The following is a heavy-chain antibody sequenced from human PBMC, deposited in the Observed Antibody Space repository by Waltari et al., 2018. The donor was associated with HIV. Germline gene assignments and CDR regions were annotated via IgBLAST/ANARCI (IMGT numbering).Heavy chain of an antibody. CDR1: GFTFSNYA. V-gene: IGHV3-23*01. Sequence: EEQLLESGGGLGQPGGSLRLSCVASGFTFSNYAMTWLRQSPGKGRGWVAGLTSAGSITYHADSVQGRFIISRDNSKHTLFLQMTNLRVEDTAVYYCVKDPTTITRGYFDLWGRGTLVTVSS. CDR2: LTSAGSIT. D-gene: IGHD4-4*01. J-gene: IGHJ2*01. CDR3: VKDPTTITRGYFDL.